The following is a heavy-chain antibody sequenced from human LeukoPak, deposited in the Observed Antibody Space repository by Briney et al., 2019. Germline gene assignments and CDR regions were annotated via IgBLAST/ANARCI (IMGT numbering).Heavy chain of an antibody. V-gene: IGHV4-59*01. CDR3: ASRRFGELLLDY. Sequence: PSETLSLTCTVSGGSISSYYWSWIRQPPGKGLEWIGYIYYSGSTNYNPSLKSRVTISVDTSKNQFSLKLSSVTAADTAVYYCASRRFGELLLDYWGQGTLVTVSS. CDR2: IYYSGST. D-gene: IGHD3-10*01. CDR1: GGSISSYY. J-gene: IGHJ4*02.